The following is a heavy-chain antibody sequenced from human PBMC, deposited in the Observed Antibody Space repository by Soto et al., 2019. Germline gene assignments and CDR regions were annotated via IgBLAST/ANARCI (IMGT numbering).Heavy chain of an antibody. J-gene: IGHJ6*02. CDR2: IHRDEIEK. Sequence: GGSLRLSCAASTFPFSTYWMTWVRQAPGEGLEWVANIHRDEIEKYYMDSVKCRFTISRDNAKNSLYLQMTSLRAEDTAVYYCAGGNARDVWGQGTTVTVS. D-gene: IGHD6-6*01. V-gene: IGHV3-7*01. CDR3: AGGNARDV. CDR1: TFPFSTYW.